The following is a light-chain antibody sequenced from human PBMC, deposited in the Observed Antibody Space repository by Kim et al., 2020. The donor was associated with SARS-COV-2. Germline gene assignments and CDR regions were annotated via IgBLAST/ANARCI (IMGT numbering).Light chain of an antibody. CDR2: DVS. Sequence: QSISISCTGISSDVGGNNYISWYQQHPGKAPKVMIYDVSNRPSGVSNRFSGSKSGNTASLTISGLQAEDEADYYCSSYASSSTNYVFGTGTKVTVL. J-gene: IGLJ1*01. CDR3: SSYASSSTNYV. CDR1: SSDVGGNNY. V-gene: IGLV2-14*03.